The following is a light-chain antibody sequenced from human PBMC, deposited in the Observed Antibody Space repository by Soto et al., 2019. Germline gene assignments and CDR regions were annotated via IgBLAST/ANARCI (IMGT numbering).Light chain of an antibody. CDR3: QQYGSSPEWT. J-gene: IGKJ1*01. V-gene: IGKV3-15*01. CDR1: QSVSRN. Sequence: EIVMTQSPATLSVYPGERATLSCRASQSVSRNLAWYQQRPGQAPRLLISGASTRATGIAARFSGSGSGREFTLTISSLQSEDSAVYYCQQYGSSPEWTFGQGTKVDIK. CDR2: GAS.